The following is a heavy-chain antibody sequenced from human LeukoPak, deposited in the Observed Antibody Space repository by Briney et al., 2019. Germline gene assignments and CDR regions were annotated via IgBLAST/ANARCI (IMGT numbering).Heavy chain of an antibody. D-gene: IGHD3-22*01. Sequence: ASVKVSCKASGYTFTSYGISWVRQAPGQGLEWMGWISAYNGNTNYAQKLQGRVTMTTDTSTSTAYMELRSLRSDDTAVYYCARDNDSSGYYSHFDYWGQGTLVTVSS. V-gene: IGHV1-18*01. CDR2: ISAYNGNT. J-gene: IGHJ4*02. CDR3: ARDNDSSGYYSHFDY. CDR1: GYTFTSYG.